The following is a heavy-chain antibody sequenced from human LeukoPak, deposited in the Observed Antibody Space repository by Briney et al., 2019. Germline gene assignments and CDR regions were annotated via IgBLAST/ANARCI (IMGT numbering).Heavy chain of an antibody. J-gene: IGHJ2*01. CDR3: ARGPGYGDFPDWYFDL. D-gene: IGHD4-17*01. CDR1: GGSISSYY. V-gene: IGHV4-59*01. Sequence: SETLSLTSTVSGGSISSYYWSWIRKPPGKGLEWIGYIYYSGSTNYNPSLKSRVTISVDTSKNQFSLKLSSVTAAATAVYYCARGPGYGDFPDWYFDLWGRGTLVTVSS. CDR2: IYYSGST.